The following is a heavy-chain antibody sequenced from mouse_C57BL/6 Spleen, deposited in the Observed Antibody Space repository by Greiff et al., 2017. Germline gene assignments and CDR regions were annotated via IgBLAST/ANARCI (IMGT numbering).Heavy chain of an antibody. CDR1: GYTFTSYW. CDR2: IDPSDSYT. V-gene: IGHV1-69*01. CDR3: ERGSDSNYGFAY. D-gene: IGHD2-5*01. Sequence: QVQLQQPGAELVMPGASVKLSCKASGYTFTSYWMHWVKQRPGQGLEWIGEIDPSDSYTNYNQKFTGKSTLTVAKYSSQAYMQICSLTSDEAAVSYCERGSDSNYGFAYWGQGTLVTVSA. J-gene: IGHJ3*01.